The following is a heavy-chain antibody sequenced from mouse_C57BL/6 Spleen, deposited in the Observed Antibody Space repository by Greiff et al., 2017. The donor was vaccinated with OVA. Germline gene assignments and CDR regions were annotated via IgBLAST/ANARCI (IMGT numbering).Heavy chain of an antibody. V-gene: IGHV1-43*01. J-gene: IGHJ2*01. CDR1: GYSFTGYY. D-gene: IGHD1-1*01. Sequence: EVQLQQSGPELVKPGASVKISCTASGYSFTGYYMHWVKQSSEKSLEWIGGINPSTGGTGYNQKFKGKATLTVDQSSSTAYMQLKSLTSEDSAVYYCARRADSVVVDDWGQGTTLTVSA. CDR2: INPSTGGT. CDR3: ARRADSVVVDD.